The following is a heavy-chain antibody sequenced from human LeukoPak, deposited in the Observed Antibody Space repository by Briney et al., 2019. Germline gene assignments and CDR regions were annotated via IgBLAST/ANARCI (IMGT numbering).Heavy chain of an antibody. Sequence: GGSLRLSCAASGFTFSSYSMNWVRQAPGKGLEWVSSISSSSSYIYYADSVKGRFTISRDNAKNSLYLQMNSLRAEDTAVYYCARDGAPIVVVPAAIGYYFDYWGQGTLVTVSS. J-gene: IGHJ4*02. CDR3: ARDGAPIVVVPAAIGYYFDY. V-gene: IGHV3-21*01. D-gene: IGHD2-2*01. CDR1: GFTFSSYS. CDR2: ISSSSSYI.